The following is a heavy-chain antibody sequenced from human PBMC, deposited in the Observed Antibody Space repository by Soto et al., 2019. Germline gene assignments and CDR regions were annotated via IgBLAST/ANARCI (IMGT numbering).Heavy chain of an antibody. J-gene: IGHJ4*02. CDR3: ASLEESSSLDY. Sequence: ASVKVSCKASGYTFTRYYMHWVRQAPGQGLEWMGIINPSGGSTSYAQKFQGRVTMTRDTSTSTVYMELSSLRSEDTTVYYCASLEESSSLDYWGQGTLVTVSS. CDR2: INPSGGST. V-gene: IGHV1-46*03. CDR1: GYTFTRYY. D-gene: IGHD6-13*01.